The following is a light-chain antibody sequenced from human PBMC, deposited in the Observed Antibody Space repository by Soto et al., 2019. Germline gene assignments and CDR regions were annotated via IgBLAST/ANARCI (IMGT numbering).Light chain of an antibody. CDR1: QSVSSSY. J-gene: IGKJ1*01. CDR3: QQYGSSPWT. Sequence: EIVLTQSPGTLSLSPGERATLSCRASQSVSSSYLAWYQQKPGQATRLLLYGASSRATGIPDRFSGSGSGPDFTLTISRLEPEEFAVYYCQQYGSSPWTFGQGTKVEIK. V-gene: IGKV3-20*01. CDR2: GAS.